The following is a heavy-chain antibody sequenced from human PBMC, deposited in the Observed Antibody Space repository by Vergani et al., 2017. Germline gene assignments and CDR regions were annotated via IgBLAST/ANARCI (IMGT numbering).Heavy chain of an antibody. CDR1: GFSFSGYW. CDR2: IKSDGSIT. V-gene: IGHV3-74*01. CDR3: VRARCSGPCFMSNWFDS. D-gene: IGHD5-12*01. J-gene: IGHJ5*01. Sequence: EVQLVESGGGLIHPGGSLRLSCEGSGFSFSGYWMHWVRQSPEKRLVWGSRIKSDGSITNYADSVKGRFTISRDNAKNTLYLEMNSLRGDDTAIYYCVRARCSGPCFMSNWFDSWGQGTLVTVSS.